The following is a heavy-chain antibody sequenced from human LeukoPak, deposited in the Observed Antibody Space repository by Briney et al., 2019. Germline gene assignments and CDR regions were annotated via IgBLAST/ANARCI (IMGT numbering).Heavy chain of an antibody. D-gene: IGHD3-22*01. CDR3: ARDNGARYYDSSGYYVLVY. Sequence: SVKVSCKASGGTFSSYAISWVRQAPGQGLEWMGGIIPIFGTANYAQKFQGRVTITADESTSTAYMELSSLRSEDTAVYYCARDNGARYYDSSGYYVLVYWGQGTLVTVSS. J-gene: IGHJ4*02. CDR2: IIPIFGTA. CDR1: GGTFSSYA. V-gene: IGHV1-69*13.